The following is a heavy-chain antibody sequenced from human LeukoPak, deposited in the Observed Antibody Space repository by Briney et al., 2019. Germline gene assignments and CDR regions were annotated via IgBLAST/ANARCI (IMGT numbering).Heavy chain of an antibody. J-gene: IGHJ1*01. CDR3: ATSATGDSTGYYYFHFHH. CDR1: GGSISSYY. CDR2: IYTSGPT. Sequence: SETLSLTCSVSGGSISSYYWSWIRQPAGKGLEWIGRIYTSGPTDYNPSLKSRVTMSVETPKNQFSLKLTSVTAADTAVYYCATSATGDSTGYYYFHFHHWGQGTLVTVSS. D-gene: IGHD3-22*01. V-gene: IGHV4-4*07.